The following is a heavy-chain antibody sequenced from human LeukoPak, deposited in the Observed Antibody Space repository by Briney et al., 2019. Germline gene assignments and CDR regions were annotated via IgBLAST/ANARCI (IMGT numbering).Heavy chain of an antibody. Sequence: ASVKVSCKASGYTFTGYYIHWVRQPPGQGLEWMGWINPNSGGTNYAQKFQGRVTMTRDTSISTAYMELSRLRSDDTAVYYCARRDIVVVPAAGRLGYWGQGTLVTVSS. D-gene: IGHD2-2*01. CDR1: GYTFTGYY. V-gene: IGHV1-2*02. CDR3: ARRDIVVVPAAGRLGY. CDR2: INPNSGGT. J-gene: IGHJ4*02.